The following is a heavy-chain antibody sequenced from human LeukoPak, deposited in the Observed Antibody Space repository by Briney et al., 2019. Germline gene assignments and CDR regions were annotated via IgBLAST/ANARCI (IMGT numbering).Heavy chain of an antibody. CDR2: IRHEGSAT. J-gene: IGHJ4*02. CDR1: GFTFSIYG. D-gene: IGHD1-26*01. Sequence: GGSLRLFCTASGFTFSIYGMHWARQAPGKGLECLTFIRHEGSATYYADSVKGRFTSSRDNSKSTVYLEVNSLRPEDTAVYYCARLMVGQAGVGATHLDYWGQGTLLSVSS. CDR3: ARLMVGQAGVGATHLDY. V-gene: IGHV3-30*02.